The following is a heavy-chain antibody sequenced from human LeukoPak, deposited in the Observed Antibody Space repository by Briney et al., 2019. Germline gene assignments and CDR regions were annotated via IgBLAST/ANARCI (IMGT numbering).Heavy chain of an antibody. CDR3: ARIPWYNWNDVRTAAFDI. D-gene: IGHD1-1*01. J-gene: IGHJ3*02. CDR1: GGSFSGYY. CDR2: INHSGST. Sequence: PSETLSLTCAVYGGSFSGYYWSWIRQPPGKGLEWIGEINHSGSTNYNPSLKSRVTISVDTSKNQFSLKLSSVTAADTAVYYCARIPWYNWNDVRTAAFDIWGQGTMVTVSS. V-gene: IGHV4-34*01.